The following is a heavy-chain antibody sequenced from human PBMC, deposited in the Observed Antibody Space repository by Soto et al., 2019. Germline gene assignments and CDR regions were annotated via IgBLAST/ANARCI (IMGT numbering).Heavy chain of an antibody. CDR2: ISSSSSYI. V-gene: IGHV3-21*01. Sequence: EVQLVESGGGLVKPGGSLRLSCAASGFTFSSYSMNWVRQAPGKGLEWVSSISSSSSYIYYADSVKGRFTISRDNAKNSLYLQMNSLRAEDTAVYYCARSPGIAAAPRYWGQGTLVTVSS. CDR1: GFTFSSYS. D-gene: IGHD6-13*01. CDR3: ARSPGIAAAPRY. J-gene: IGHJ4*02.